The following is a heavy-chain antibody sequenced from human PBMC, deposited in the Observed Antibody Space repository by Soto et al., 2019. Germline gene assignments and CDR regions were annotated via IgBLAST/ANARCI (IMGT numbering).Heavy chain of an antibody. CDR2: ISSSGSII. CDR1: GFNFSDHY. Sequence: PGVSLRVSCAVAGFNFSDHYMSWIRQAPGKGLEWVSYISSSGSIIYYADSVKGRFTISRDNAKNSLYLQMNSLRAEDTAVYYCARDPGGGNWGQGTLVTVSS. D-gene: IGHD3-10*01. CDR3: ARDPGGGN. V-gene: IGHV3-11*01. J-gene: IGHJ4*02.